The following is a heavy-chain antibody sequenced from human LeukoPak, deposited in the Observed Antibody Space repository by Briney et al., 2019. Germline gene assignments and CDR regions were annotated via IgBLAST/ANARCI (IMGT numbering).Heavy chain of an antibody. CDR3: ARQNSGALYY. D-gene: IGHD1-26*01. CDR2: IYYSGST. CDR1: GGSISSSSYY. Sequence: PSETLSLTCTVSGGSISSSSYYWGWIRQPPGKGLEWIGSIYYSGSTYYNPSLKSRVTISVDTSKNQFSLKLSSVTAADTAVYYCARQNSGALYYWGQGTLVTVYS. J-gene: IGHJ4*02. V-gene: IGHV4-39*01.